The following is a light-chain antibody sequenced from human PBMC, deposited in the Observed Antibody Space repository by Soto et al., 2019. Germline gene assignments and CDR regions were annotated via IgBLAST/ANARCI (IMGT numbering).Light chain of an antibody. CDR1: SRDVGGYNY. CDR3: CSYTTSSTVL. V-gene: IGLV2-14*03. J-gene: IGLJ2*01. CDR2: DVS. Sequence: QSVLTQPASVSGSPGQSITISCTGTSRDVGGYNYVSWYQQHPGKAPKLMIYDVSNRPSGVSNRFSGSKSGNTASLTISGLQAEDEADYYCCSYTTSSTVLFGGGTKVTVL.